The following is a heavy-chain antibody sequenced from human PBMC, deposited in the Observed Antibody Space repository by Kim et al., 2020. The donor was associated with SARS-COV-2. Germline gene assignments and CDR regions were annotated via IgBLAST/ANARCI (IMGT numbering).Heavy chain of an antibody. CDR1: GGSVSSGSYY. CDR3: ARVTSPHWFDP. CDR2: IYYSGST. J-gene: IGHJ5*02. V-gene: IGHV4-61*01. Sequence: SETLSLTCTVSGGSVSSGSYYWSWIRQPPGKGLEWIGYIYYSGSTNYNPSLKSRVTISVDTSKNQFSLKLSSVTAADTAVYYCARVTSPHWFDPWGQGT.